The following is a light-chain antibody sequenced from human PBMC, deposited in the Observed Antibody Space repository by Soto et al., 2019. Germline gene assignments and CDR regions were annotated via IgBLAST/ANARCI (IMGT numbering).Light chain of an antibody. V-gene: IGLV1-44*01. CDR3: AAWDRRLKAV. Sequence: QSVLTQPPSASGTPGQRVTISCSGDSSNIGSNAVNWYQQLPGTAPKLLIFSNDQRPSGVPARFSGSKSGTSASLAISGLQSEDEADYYCAAWDRRLKAVFGGGTKVTVL. CDR1: SSNIGSNA. CDR2: SND. J-gene: IGLJ2*01.